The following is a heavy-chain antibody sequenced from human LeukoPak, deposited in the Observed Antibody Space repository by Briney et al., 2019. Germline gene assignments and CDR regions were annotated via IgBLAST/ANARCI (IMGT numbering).Heavy chain of an antibody. CDR3: AREDHTANNWFDP. CDR2: IIPMLGRS. V-gene: IGHV1-69*05. J-gene: IGHJ5*02. Sequence: SVKVSYKASGGSFSSYGISWVRQAPGQGLEWMGGIIPMLGRSNYAQKFQGRVTISTDESTSTAYMEMSSLRSEDTAVYYCAREDHTANNWFDPWGQGTLVTVSS. CDR1: GGSFSSYG. D-gene: IGHD5-18*01.